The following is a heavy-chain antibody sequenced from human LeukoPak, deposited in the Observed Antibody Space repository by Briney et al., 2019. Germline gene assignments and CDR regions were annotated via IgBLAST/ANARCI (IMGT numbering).Heavy chain of an antibody. CDR2: ISSSSSYI. CDR3: ARDERPVVVPAAMWDNWFDP. CDR1: GFTFSSYS. Sequence: PGGSLRLSCAASGFTFSSYSMNWVRQAPGKGLEWVSSISSSSSYIYYADSVEGRFTISRDNAKNSLYLQMNSLRAEDTAVYYCARDERPVVVPAAMWDNWFDPWGQGTLVTVSS. J-gene: IGHJ5*02. D-gene: IGHD2-2*01. V-gene: IGHV3-21*01.